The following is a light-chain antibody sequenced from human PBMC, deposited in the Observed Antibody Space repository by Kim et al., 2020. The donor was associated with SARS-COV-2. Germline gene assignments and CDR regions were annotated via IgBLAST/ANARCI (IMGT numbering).Light chain of an antibody. CDR1: QSFSYSSNNKNY. V-gene: IGKV4-1*01. CDR3: QQYYSTPRT. Sequence: DIVMTQSPDSLAVSLGERATINCKSSQSFSYSSNNKNYLAWYQQKPGQPPKLLIYWASTRESGVPDRFSGSGSGTDFTLTISSLQAEDVAVYYCQQYYSTPRTFGQGTKVDIK. J-gene: IGKJ1*01. CDR2: WAS.